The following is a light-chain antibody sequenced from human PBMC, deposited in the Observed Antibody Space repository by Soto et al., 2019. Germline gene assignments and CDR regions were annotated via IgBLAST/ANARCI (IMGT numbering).Light chain of an antibody. CDR3: QQYTTWPYT. Sequence: EIVMTQSPATLSVSPGERATLSCRASQSVDSDLAWYQQKPGQAPRLLIDGASTRATGIPVRFSGSGSGTEFILTIDSLQFEDVAVYFCQQYTTWPYTFGQGTSLEIK. J-gene: IGKJ2*01. CDR2: GAS. V-gene: IGKV3-15*01. CDR1: QSVDSD.